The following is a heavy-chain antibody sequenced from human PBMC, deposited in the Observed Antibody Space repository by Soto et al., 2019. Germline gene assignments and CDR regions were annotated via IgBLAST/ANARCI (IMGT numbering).Heavy chain of an antibody. CDR3: ARGQAAGTEYFQD. CDR1: GYTFASYD. J-gene: IGHJ1*01. Sequence: ASVKVSCKASGYTFASYDINRVRQATGQGLEWMGWMNPNTGNTGYAQRFQGRVTMTRSTSVGTAYMELSSLRSEDTAVYYCARGQAAGTEYFQDWGQGTLVTVSS. D-gene: IGHD6-13*01. V-gene: IGHV1-8*01. CDR2: MNPNTGNT.